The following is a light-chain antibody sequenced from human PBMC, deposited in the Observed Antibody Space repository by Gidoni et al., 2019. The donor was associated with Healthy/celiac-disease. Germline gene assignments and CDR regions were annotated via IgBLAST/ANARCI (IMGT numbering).Light chain of an antibody. CDR1: QSISSY. J-gene: IGKJ1*01. V-gene: IGKV1-39*01. CDR3: QQSYSTPVT. Sequence: DIQMTQSPSSLSASVGDRVTITCRASQSISSYLNWYQHKPGKAPKLLIYAASSLQSGVPSRFSGSGSGTDFTLTISSLQPEDFATYYGQQSYSTPVTFGHGTKVEIK. CDR2: AAS.